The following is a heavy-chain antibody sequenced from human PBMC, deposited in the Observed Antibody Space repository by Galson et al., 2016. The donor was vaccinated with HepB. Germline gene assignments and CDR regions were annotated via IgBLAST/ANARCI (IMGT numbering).Heavy chain of an antibody. J-gene: IGHJ5*01. D-gene: IGHD6-19*01. Sequence: SLRLSCAASEFTFSSYAMSWVRQAPGKGLEWVSGITESGGTTYYADSVKGRFTISRDNSKNTLYLQMNGLRAEDTAVYYCAKRAYISSGWFDFWGQGTVVTVSS. CDR1: EFTFSSYA. CDR2: ITESGGTT. CDR3: AKRAYISSGWFDF. V-gene: IGHV3-23*01.